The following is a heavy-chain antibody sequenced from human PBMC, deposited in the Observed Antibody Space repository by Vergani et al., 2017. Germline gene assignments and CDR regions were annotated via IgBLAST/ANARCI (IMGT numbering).Heavy chain of an antibody. CDR1: SHTFQTYG. J-gene: IGHJ3*01. V-gene: IGHV1-18*01. CDR2: IRPYTGHT. Sequence: QVQLVQSGAELKKPGASVSVSCKGSSHTFQTYGISWVRQAPGKGLEWMAWIRPYTGHTIYAQKFQDRVTMTADTSTNTAYMELRSLRSDDTAVYFCARVAPSNSEVTPTALYVWGQGTMVTVSS. D-gene: IGHD1-1*01. CDR3: ARVAPSNSEVTPTALYV.